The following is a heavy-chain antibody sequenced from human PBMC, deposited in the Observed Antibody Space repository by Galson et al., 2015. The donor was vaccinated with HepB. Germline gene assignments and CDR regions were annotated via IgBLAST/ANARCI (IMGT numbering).Heavy chain of an antibody. CDR1: GFTFSTYG. V-gene: IGHV3-30*03. D-gene: IGHD3-22*01. CDR3: AGHYYYDSSGHYGLWGFDY. CDR2: ISYDGSNK. Sequence: SLRLSCAASGFTFSTYGMHWVRQAPGKGLGWVAVISYDGSNKYYADSVKGRFTIARDNSKNTVFLQMNSLRAEDTAVYYRAGHYYYDSSGHYGLWGFDYWGQGTLVTVSS. J-gene: IGHJ4*02.